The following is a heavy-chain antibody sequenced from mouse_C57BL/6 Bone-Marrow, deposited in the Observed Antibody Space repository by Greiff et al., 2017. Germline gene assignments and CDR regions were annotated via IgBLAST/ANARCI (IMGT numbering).Heavy chain of an antibody. CDR3: ARQLRAMDY. Sequence: EVQGLESGGGLVKPGGSLKLSCAASGFTFSSYAMSWVRQTPEKRLEWVATISAGGGYTYYTDNVKGRFTISRDNAKNNLYLQMSDLKSEDTALYYCARQLRAMDYWGQGTSVTVSS. D-gene: IGHD2-4*01. V-gene: IGHV5-4*01. CDR2: ISAGGGYT. J-gene: IGHJ4*01. CDR1: GFTFSSYA.